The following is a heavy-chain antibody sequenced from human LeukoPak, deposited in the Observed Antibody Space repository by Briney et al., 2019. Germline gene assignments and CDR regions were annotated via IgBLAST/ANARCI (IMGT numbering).Heavy chain of an antibody. V-gene: IGHV1-46*01. CDR2: INPSGGST. Sequence: GASVKVSCKASGYTFTSYYMYWVRQAPGQGLEWMGIINPSGGSTSYAQKFQDRVTMTRDTSTSTVYMELNSLRSEDTAVYYCARRGGYDWSLDYWGQGTLVTVSS. CDR1: GYTFTSYY. CDR3: ARRGGYDWSLDY. D-gene: IGHD5-12*01. J-gene: IGHJ4*02.